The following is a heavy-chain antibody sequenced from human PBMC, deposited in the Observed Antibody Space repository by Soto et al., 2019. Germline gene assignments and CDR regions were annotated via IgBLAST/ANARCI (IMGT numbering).Heavy chain of an antibody. CDR3: ARGVPVGAIGRFYFDS. D-gene: IGHD1-26*01. CDR2: MYSGGTAT. V-gene: IGHV3-53*01. Sequence: EVQLVESGGGLIQPGGSLRLSCAASGFTVSDNYMTWVRQAPGKGLEWVSVMYSGGTATSYADSVKGRFTVSRDSSKNKGALQLDNLRAEDTAVYYCARGVPVGAIGRFYFDSWGQGTLVTVSS. J-gene: IGHJ4*02. CDR1: GFTVSDNY.